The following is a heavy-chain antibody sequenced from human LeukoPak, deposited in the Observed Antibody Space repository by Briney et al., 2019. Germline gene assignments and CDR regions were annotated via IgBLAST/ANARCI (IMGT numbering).Heavy chain of an antibody. Sequence: GGSLRLSCEGSGFSFSSYWITWVRQLPGKGPEWVANIRQDESERYFADSVKGRFTISRDNAKKSVYLHMSSLRAEDTALYYCARLSAYYYGSYFYYYMDVWGKGTTVTVSS. CDR3: ARLSAYYYGSYFYYYMDV. CDR1: GFSFSSYW. J-gene: IGHJ6*03. V-gene: IGHV3-7*01. CDR2: IRQDESER. D-gene: IGHD3-10*01.